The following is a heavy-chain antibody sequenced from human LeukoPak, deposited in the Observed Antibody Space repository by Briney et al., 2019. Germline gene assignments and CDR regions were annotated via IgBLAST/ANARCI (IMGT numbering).Heavy chain of an antibody. V-gene: IGHV3-23*01. J-gene: IGHJ4*02. D-gene: IGHD6-19*01. Sequence: GGSLRLSCAASGYAMTWVRQAPGKGLVWVSSIGASGTSTYYADSVKGRFTISRGNSKNTLYLQMNSLRTDGTAVYYCAKILEVAATRSLDSWGQGTLVTVSS. CDR3: AKILEVAATRSLDS. CDR2: IGASGTST. CDR1: GYA.